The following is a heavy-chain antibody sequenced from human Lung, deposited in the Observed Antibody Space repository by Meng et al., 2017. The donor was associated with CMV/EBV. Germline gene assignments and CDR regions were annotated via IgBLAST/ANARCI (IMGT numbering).Heavy chain of an antibody. Sequence: QDQLQESGPRLVKPSETLSVTCIVSSDSITNYFWSWVRQPAGKGLEWIGRLYPDGSTDYNPSLSSRLTLSLDTSKIRFSLKLRSVTAADTAIYYCARTPVRFCNTHMCYAFDYWGQGALVTVSS. CDR3: ARTPVRFCNTHMCYAFDY. CDR1: SDSITNYF. D-gene: IGHD2-2*01. J-gene: IGHJ4*02. CDR2: LYPDGST. V-gene: IGHV4-4*07.